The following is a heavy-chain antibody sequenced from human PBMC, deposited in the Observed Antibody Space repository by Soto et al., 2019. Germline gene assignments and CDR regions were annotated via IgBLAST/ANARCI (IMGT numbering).Heavy chain of an antibody. V-gene: IGHV3-53*01. J-gene: IGHJ4*02. CDR3: ARVARAVAAPYYFDY. CDR2: IYSGGST. CDR1: GFTVSTNY. Sequence: GGSLRLSCAASGFTVSTNYMTWVRQTPGKGLEWVSVIYSGGSTHYADSVKGRFTISRDNSKNTLYLQMNSLRADDTAVYFCARVARAVAAPYYFDYWGQGTLVTVSS. D-gene: IGHD3-10*01.